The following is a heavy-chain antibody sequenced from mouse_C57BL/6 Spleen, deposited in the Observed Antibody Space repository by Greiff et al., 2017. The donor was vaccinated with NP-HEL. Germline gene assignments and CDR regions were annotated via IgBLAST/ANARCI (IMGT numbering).Heavy chain of an antibody. CDR1: GYAFTNYL. D-gene: IGHD1-1*01. CDR2: INPGSGGT. CDR3: AILRRAWGFAY. V-gene: IGHV1-54*01. Sequence: VQLQQSGAELVRPGTSVKVSCKASGYAFTNYLIEWVKQRPGQGLEWIGVINPGSGGTNYNEKFKGKATLTADKSSSTAYMQLSSLTSEDSAVYFCAILRRAWGFAYRGQGTLVTVSA. J-gene: IGHJ3*01.